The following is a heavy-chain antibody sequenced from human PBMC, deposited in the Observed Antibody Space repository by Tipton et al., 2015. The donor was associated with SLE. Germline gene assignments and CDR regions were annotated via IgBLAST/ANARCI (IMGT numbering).Heavy chain of an antibody. CDR2: INHTGGT. D-gene: IGHD1-26*01. CDR3: VRERKYVVRFRELVAPDL. CDR1: GGSFSDYY. V-gene: IGHV4-34*01. Sequence: TLSLTCAVYGGSFSDYYWSWIRQTPGGGLEWIGEINHTGGTNYNPSLESRVTMSVDTPKNQFSLKLSSVTAADTAMYYCVRERKYVVRFRELVAPDLWGQGTAITVSS. J-gene: IGHJ3*01.